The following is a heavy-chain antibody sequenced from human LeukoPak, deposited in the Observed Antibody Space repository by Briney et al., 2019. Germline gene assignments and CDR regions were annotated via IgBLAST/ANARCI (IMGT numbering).Heavy chain of an antibody. CDR1: GFPFSSYG. D-gene: IGHD2-2*01. CDR2: IRYDGSNK. J-gene: IGHJ6*03. Sequence: QTGGSLRLSCAASGFPFSSYGMHWVRQAPGKGLEWVAFIRYDGSNKYYADSVKGRFTISRDNSKNTLYLQMNSLRAEDTAVYYCAKDFGSSTSYRYYYYYMDVWGKGTTVTISS. CDR3: AKDFGSSTSYRYYYYYMDV. V-gene: IGHV3-30*02.